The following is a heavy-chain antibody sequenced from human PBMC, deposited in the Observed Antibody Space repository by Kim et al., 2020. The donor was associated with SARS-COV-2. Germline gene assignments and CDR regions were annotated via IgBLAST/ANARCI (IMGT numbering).Heavy chain of an antibody. V-gene: IGHV3-30*04. CDR1: GFTFSSYA. D-gene: IGHD6-13*01. CDR2: ISYDGSNK. Sequence: GGSLRLSCAASGFTFSSYAMHWVRQAPGKGLEWVAVISYDGSNKYYADSVKGRFTISRDNYKNTLYLQMNSLRAEDTAVYYCARAGQLGGQGTLVTVSS. J-gene: IGHJ4*02. CDR3: ARAGQL.